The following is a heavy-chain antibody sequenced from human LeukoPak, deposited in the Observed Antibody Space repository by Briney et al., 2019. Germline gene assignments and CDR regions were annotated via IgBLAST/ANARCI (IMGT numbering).Heavy chain of an antibody. J-gene: IGHJ3*02. D-gene: IGHD2-2*01. CDR2: ISAYNGNT. Sequence: ASAKVSCKASGYTFTSYGISWGPQAPGQGLEGMGWISAYNGNTNYAQKPQGRVTMTTDTSTSTAYMELRSLRSDDTAVYYCAREGSVVPAANDSFDIWGQGTMVTVSS. CDR1: GYTFTSYG. V-gene: IGHV1-18*01. CDR3: AREGSVVPAANDSFDI.